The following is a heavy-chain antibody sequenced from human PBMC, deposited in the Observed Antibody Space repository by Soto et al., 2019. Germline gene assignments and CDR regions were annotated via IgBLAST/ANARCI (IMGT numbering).Heavy chain of an antibody. J-gene: IGHJ3*02. V-gene: IGHV5-51*01. CDR1: GYSFTSYW. D-gene: IGHD3-22*01. Sequence: PGQSLKISCKGSGYSFTSYWIDWVRQMPGKSLEWMGIIYPGDSDTRYSPSFPGQVTISADKSISTAYLQWSILKASDTAMYYCARPPFYGSSGLGPSDIWGQGTIVTVSS. CDR3: ARPPFYGSSGLGPSDI. CDR2: IYPGDSDT.